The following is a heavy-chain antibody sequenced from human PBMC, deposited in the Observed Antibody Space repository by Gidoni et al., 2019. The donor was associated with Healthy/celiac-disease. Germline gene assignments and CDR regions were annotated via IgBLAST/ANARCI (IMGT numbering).Heavy chain of an antibody. CDR2: ISGSCGST. V-gene: IGHV3-23*01. D-gene: IGHD6-19*01. CDR3: AKDSSGWYSSFDY. CDR1: GFTFSSYA. J-gene: IGHJ4*02. Sequence: EVQLLESGGGLVQPGGSLRLSCAASGFTFSSYAMIWVRQAPGKGLEWVSAISGSCGSTYYADSVKGRFTIYRDNSKNTLYLQMNSLRAEDTAVYYCAKDSSGWYSSFDYWGQGTLVTVSS.